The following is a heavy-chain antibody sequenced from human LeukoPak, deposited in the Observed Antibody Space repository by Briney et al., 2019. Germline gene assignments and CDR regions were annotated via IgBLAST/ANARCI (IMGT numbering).Heavy chain of an antibody. V-gene: IGHV4-34*01. CDR3: AGGRLNWGSRSFFDY. CDR2: INHSGST. D-gene: IGHD7-27*01. CDR1: GVSFSGYY. J-gene: IGHJ4*02. Sequence: SETLSLTCAVYGVSFSGYYWSWIRQPPGKGLEWIGEINHSGSTNYNPSLKSRVTISVDTSKNQFSLKLSSVTAADTAVYYCAGGRLNWGSRSFFDYWGQGTLVTVSS.